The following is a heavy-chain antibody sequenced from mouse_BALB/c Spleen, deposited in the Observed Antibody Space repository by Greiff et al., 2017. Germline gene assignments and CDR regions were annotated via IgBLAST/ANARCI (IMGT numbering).Heavy chain of an antibody. J-gene: IGHJ3*01. D-gene: IGHD1-1*01. CDR1: GFTFSSFG. Sequence: EVHLVESGGGLVQPGGSRKLSCAASGFTFSSFGMHWVRQAPEKGLEWVAYISSGSSTIYYADTVKGRFTISRDNPKNTLFLQMTSLRSEDTAMYYCARPYYGSSPFAYWGQGTLVTVSA. V-gene: IGHV5-17*02. CDR2: ISSGSSTI. CDR3: ARPYYGSSPFAY.